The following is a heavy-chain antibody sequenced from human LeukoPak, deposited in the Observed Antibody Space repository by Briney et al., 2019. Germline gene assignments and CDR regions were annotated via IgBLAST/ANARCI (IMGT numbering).Heavy chain of an antibody. CDR3: ARVGRREQLGKNWFDP. D-gene: IGHD6-6*01. V-gene: IGHV1-2*02. J-gene: IGHJ5*02. CDR2: INPNSGGT. Sequence: ASVKVSCKASGYTFTGYYMHWVRQAPGQGLEWMGWINPNSGGTNYAQKFQGRVTMTRDTSISTAYMELSRLRSYDTAVYYCARVGRREQLGKNWFDPWGQGTLVTVSS. CDR1: GYTFTGYY.